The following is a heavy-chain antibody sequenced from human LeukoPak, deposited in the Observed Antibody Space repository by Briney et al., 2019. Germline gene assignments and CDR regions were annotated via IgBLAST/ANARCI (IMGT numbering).Heavy chain of an antibody. D-gene: IGHD5-18*01. CDR1: GYTFTSYW. Sequence: KVSCKASGYTFTSYWIGWVRQMPGKGLEWMGIIYPGDSDTRYSPSFQGQVTISADKSISTAYLQWSSLKASDTAMYYCARDSTWIRDCWGQGTLVTVSS. V-gene: IGHV5-51*01. J-gene: IGHJ4*02. CDR2: IYPGDSDT. CDR3: ARDSTWIRDC.